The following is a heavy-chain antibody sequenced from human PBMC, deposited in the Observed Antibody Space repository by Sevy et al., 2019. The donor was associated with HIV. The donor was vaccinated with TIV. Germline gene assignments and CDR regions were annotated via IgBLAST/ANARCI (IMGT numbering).Heavy chain of an antibody. J-gene: IGHJ4*02. CDR2: IIPRFGTA. V-gene: IGHV1-69*13. Sequence: ASVKVSCKVSGGSFSNSDVIWVRQAPGQGLEWMGRIIPRFGTANYAQRFKGRVTITADESTRTVFMELSRLRSEDTALFYCARVGGAREGYDYVGSSFLDHWGQGTLVTVSS. CDR3: ARVGGAREGYDYVGSSFLDH. CDR1: GGSFSNSD. D-gene: IGHD3-16*01.